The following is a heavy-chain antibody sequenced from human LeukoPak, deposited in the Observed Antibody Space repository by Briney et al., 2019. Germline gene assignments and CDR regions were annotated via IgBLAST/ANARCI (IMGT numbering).Heavy chain of an antibody. J-gene: IGHJ4*02. V-gene: IGHV1-69*06. CDR3: ARPTISSSGYDY. Sequence: SVKVSCKASGYTFPNYGFTWVRQAPGQGLEWMGGIIPIFGTANYAQKFQGRVTITADKSTSTAYMELSSLRSEDTAVYYCARPTISSSGYDYWGQGTLVTVSS. D-gene: IGHD3-22*01. CDR2: IIPIFGTA. CDR1: GYTFPNYG.